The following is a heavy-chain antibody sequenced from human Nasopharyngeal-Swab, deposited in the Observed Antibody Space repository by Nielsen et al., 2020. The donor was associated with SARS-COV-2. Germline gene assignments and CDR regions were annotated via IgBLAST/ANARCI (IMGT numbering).Heavy chain of an antibody. D-gene: IGHD2-2*01. Sequence: GESLTISCAASGFTFSSYSMNWVRQAPGKGLEWVSSISSSSSYIYYADSVKGRFTISRDNAKNSLYLQMNSLRAEDTAVYYCARELSGYCSSPLGCYYYGMDVWGQGTTVTVSS. V-gene: IGHV3-21*01. CDR2: ISSSSSYI. J-gene: IGHJ6*02. CDR3: ARELSGYCSSPLGCYYYGMDV. CDR1: GFTFSSYS.